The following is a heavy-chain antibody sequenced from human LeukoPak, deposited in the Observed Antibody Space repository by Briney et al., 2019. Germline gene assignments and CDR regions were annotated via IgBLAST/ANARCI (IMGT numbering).Heavy chain of an antibody. V-gene: IGHV1-8*01. CDR1: GYTFTSYD. CDR2: MNPNSGNT. J-gene: IGHJ4*02. D-gene: IGHD1-26*01. Sequence: ASVKVSCKASGYTFTSYDINWVRQATGQGLEWMGWMNPNSGNTGYAQKFQGRVTMTRNTSISTAYMELSSLRSEDTAVYYCARDLPSTSNWELDYWGQGTLVIVSS. CDR3: ARDLPSTSNWELDY.